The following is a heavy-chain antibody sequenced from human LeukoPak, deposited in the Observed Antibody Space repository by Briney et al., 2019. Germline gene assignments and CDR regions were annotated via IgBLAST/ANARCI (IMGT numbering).Heavy chain of an antibody. CDR3: ARRTNYGSGSRGHFDY. Sequence: PSETLSLTCTVSGGSISSYYRSWIRQPPEKGLEYIGFIYYSGSTNYNPSLKSRVTISVDTSKNQFSLKLSSVTAADTAVYYCARRTNYGSGSRGHFDYWGQGTLVTVSS. CDR2: IYYSGST. CDR1: GGSISSYY. V-gene: IGHV4-59*08. J-gene: IGHJ4*02. D-gene: IGHD3-10*01.